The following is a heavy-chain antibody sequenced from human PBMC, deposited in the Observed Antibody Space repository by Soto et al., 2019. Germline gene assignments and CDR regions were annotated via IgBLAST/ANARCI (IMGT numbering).Heavy chain of an antibody. V-gene: IGHV4-30-2*01. Sequence: SETLSLTCAVSGGSISSGGYSWSWIRQPPGKGLEWIGYIYHSGSTYYNPSLKSRVTISVDRSKNQFSLKLSSVTAADTAVYYCARCGIAARRHQNWFDPWGQGTLVTVSP. D-gene: IGHD6-6*01. J-gene: IGHJ5*02. CDR1: GGSISSGGYS. CDR2: IYHSGST. CDR3: ARCGIAARRHQNWFDP.